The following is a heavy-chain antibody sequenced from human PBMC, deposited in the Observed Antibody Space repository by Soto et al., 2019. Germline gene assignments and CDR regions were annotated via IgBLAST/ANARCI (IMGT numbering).Heavy chain of an antibody. Sequence: PGGSLRLSCAASGFTFSMYWMHWVRQVPGKGPEWVSRINDDGISTNYADSVKGRFTISRDTAKNTLYLQMNALRVEDTAVYYCTRRPRSTSTGTGAFWGQGTLVTVSS. CDR1: GFTFSMYW. J-gene: IGHJ4*02. CDR2: INDDGIST. CDR3: TRRPRSTSTGTGAF. V-gene: IGHV3-74*01. D-gene: IGHD1-1*01.